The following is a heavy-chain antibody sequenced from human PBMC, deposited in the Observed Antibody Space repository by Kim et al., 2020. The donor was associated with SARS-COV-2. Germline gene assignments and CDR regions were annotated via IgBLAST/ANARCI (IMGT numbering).Heavy chain of an antibody. J-gene: IGHJ5*02. V-gene: IGHV4-39*07. Sequence: SETLSLTCTVSGGSISSTGYSWGWIRQPPGKGLEWIGNIYYSGSTYYNPSLKSRVTISVDTSKNQFSLKLSSVTAADTAVYYCASSPPYYNWFDPWGQGTLVTVSS. CDR2: IYYSGST. CDR3: ASSPPYYNWFDP. CDR1: GGSISSTGYS.